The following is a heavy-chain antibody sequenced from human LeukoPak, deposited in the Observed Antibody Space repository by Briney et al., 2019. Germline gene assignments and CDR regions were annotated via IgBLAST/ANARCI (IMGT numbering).Heavy chain of an antibody. V-gene: IGHV3-21*04. J-gene: IGHJ5*02. CDR2: ISSSSSYI. CDR3: AALTLGYCSSTSCLST. Sequence: GGSLRLSCAASGFTFSSYSMNWVRQAPGKGLEWVSSISSSSSYIYYADSVKGRFTISRDNAKNSLYLQMNSLRAEDTAVYYCAALTLGYCSSTSCLSTWGQGTLVTVSS. CDR1: GFTFSSYS. D-gene: IGHD2-2*01.